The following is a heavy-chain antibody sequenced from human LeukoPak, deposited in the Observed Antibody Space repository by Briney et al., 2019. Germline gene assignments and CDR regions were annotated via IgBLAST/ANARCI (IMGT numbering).Heavy chain of an antibody. Sequence: SETLSLTCTVSGGSISSYYWSWIRQPPGKGLEWIGYIYTSGSTSYNPSFKSRVTLLVDTSKNHFSLKLSSVTAADPAVYFCARLLWFGEFGTLGYFDYWGQGTLVTVSS. CDR2: IYTSGST. J-gene: IGHJ4*02. CDR1: GGSISSYY. V-gene: IGHV4-4*09. D-gene: IGHD3-10*01. CDR3: ARLLWFGEFGTLGYFDY.